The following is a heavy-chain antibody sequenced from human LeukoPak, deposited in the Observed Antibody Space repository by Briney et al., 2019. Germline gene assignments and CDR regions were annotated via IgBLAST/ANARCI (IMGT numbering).Heavy chain of an antibody. V-gene: IGHV6-1*01. CDR2: TYYRSKWYY. J-gene: IGHJ5*02. Sequence: RSQTLSLTCAISGDSVSSNSAVWNWIRQSPSRGLEWLGRTYYRSKWYYDYAVSLKSRITINPDTSKNQFSLQLNSMTPEDTAVYYCARDGSKGRSSSWYEGFDPWGQGTLVTVSS. D-gene: IGHD6-13*01. CDR1: GDSVSSNSAV. CDR3: ARDGSKGRSSSWYEGFDP.